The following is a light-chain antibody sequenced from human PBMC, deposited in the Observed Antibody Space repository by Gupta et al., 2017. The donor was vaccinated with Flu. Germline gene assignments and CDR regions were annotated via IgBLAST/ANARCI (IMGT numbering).Light chain of an antibody. J-gene: IGLJ3*02. CDR2: VNSDGSH. CDR1: SGHTGYA. CDR3: QTWGTGIQV. V-gene: IGLV4-69*01. Sequence: QLVLTQSPSASASLRASVKLTCTLNSGHTGYAIAWHQLQPEKGPRYLMKVNSDGSHNKGDGIPDRFSGSSSGAERYLTISSLQSEDEADYYCQTWGTGIQVFGGGTKLTVL.